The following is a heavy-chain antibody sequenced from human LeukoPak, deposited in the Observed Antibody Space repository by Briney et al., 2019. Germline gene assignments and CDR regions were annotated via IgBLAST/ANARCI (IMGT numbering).Heavy chain of an antibody. J-gene: IGHJ4*02. CDR3: AKAKRNYDFWSGYSNY. V-gene: IGHV3-53*01. CDR2: LYSGGNT. Sequence: GGSLRLSCAASEFTVSSNYMSWVRQAPGKGLEWVSVLYSGGNTYYADSVKGRFTISRDNSKNTLYLQMNSLRAEDTAVYYCAKAKRNYDFWSGYSNYWGQGTLVTVSS. CDR1: EFTVSSNY. D-gene: IGHD3-3*01.